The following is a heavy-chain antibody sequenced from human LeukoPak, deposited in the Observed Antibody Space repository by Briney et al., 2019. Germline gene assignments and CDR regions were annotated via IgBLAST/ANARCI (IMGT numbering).Heavy chain of an antibody. D-gene: IGHD3-3*02. CDR3: ARVGDHFHWYLDL. V-gene: IGHV3-53*01. CDR1: GFTVSTNY. Sequence: GGSLRLSCAASGFTVSTNYMNWVRRAPGKGLEWVSILYSGSSTYYADSVEGRFIVSRDSSKNTLSLQMNDLRAEDTAVYYCARVGDHFHWYLDLWGCGTLVTVSS. CDR2: LYSGSST. J-gene: IGHJ2*01.